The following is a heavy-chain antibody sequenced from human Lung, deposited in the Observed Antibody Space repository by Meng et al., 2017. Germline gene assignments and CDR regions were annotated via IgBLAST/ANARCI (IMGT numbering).Heavy chain of an antibody. CDR2: INHSGST. CDR1: GGVFSDYY. CDR3: ARGPTTMAHDFDY. Sequence: QGQPTAWDAGRVKPSESLFLTCVVSGGVFSDYYWSWIRQPPGKGLEWIGEINHSGSTNYNPSLESRATISVDTSQNNLSLKLSSVTAADSAVYYCARGPTTMAHDFDYWGQGTLVTVSS. V-gene: IGHV4-34*01. D-gene: IGHD4-11*01. J-gene: IGHJ4*02.